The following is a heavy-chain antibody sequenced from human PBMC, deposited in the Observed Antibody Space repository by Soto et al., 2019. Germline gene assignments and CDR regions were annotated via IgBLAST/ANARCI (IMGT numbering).Heavy chain of an antibody. CDR3: AREGAGPKGSSSWPDDAFDI. CDR2: ISYSGST. CDR1: GGSISSGGYY. Sequence: QVQLQESGPGLVKPSQTLSLTCTVSGGSISSGGYYWSWIRQHPGKGLEWIGYISYSGSTYYNPSLKSRVTISVDTSKNQSSLKLSSVTAAATAVYYCAREGAGPKGSSSWPDDAFDIWGQGTMVTVSS. D-gene: IGHD6-13*01. V-gene: IGHV4-31*03. J-gene: IGHJ3*02.